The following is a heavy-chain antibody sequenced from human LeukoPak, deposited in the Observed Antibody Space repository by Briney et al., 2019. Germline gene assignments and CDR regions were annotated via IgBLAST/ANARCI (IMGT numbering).Heavy chain of an antibody. Sequence: VASVKVSCKASGYTFTSYDINWVRQATGQGLEWMGWMNPNSGNTGYAQKFQGRVTITRNTSISTAYMELSSLRSEDTAVYYCARSPDEYSSSGYYMDVWGKGTTVTVSS. CDR3: ARSPDEYSSSGYYMDV. J-gene: IGHJ6*03. D-gene: IGHD6-6*01. CDR2: MNPNSGNT. CDR1: GYTFTSYD. V-gene: IGHV1-8*03.